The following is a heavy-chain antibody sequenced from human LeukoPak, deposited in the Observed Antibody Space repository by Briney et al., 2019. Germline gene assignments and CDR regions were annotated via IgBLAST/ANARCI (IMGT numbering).Heavy chain of an antibody. J-gene: IGHJ4*02. Sequence: PGGSLRVSCAAPGFTLSSYAMQWVRQTPREGVGWGAVISYDGSNKYYADSVKGRFTISRDNSKNTLYLQMNSLRAEDTAVYYCAREGPYSSSGFLDYWGQGTLVTVSS. D-gene: IGHD6-13*01. CDR3: AREGPYSSSGFLDY. CDR1: GFTLSSYA. CDR2: ISYDGSNK. V-gene: IGHV3-30*04.